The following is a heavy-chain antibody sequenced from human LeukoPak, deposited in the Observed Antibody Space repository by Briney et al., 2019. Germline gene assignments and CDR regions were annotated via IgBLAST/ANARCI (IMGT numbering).Heavy chain of an antibody. CDR1: GGSMRGFY. CDR2: IYYSGST. D-gene: IGHD4-23*01. CDR3: ARDRYGGNVDY. V-gene: IGHV4-59*01. J-gene: IGHJ4*02. Sequence: PSETLSLTCTVSGGSMRGFYWSWIRQPPGKGLEWIGYIYYSGSTNYSPSLKSRVTISVDTSKNQFSLKLSSMTAADTAVYYCARDRYGGNVDYWGQGTLVTVSS.